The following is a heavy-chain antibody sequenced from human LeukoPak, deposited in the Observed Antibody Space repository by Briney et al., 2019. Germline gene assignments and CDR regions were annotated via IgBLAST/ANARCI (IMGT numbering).Heavy chain of an antibody. CDR1: GFTFSSYG. CDR3: ARGAQNYYYYYYMDV. J-gene: IGHJ6*03. CDR2: ISYDGSNK. V-gene: IGHV3-30*03. Sequence: GGSLRLSCAASGFTFSSYGMSWVRQAPGKGLEWVAVISYDGSNKYYADSVKGRFTISRDNSKNTLYLQMNSLRAEDTAVYYCARGAQNYYYYYYMDVWGKGTTVTVSS.